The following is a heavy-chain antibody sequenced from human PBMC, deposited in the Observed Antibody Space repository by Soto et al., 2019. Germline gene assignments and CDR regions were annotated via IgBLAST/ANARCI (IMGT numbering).Heavy chain of an antibody. Sequence: SQTRSLTCDISGDSVSSNSAAWNCISQSPSRGLEWLGRTYYRSKWYNDYAVSVKSRITINPDTSKNQFSLQLNSVTPEDTAVYYCASSGGYIPTTSFDYWGQGTLVTVS. V-gene: IGHV6-1*01. D-gene: IGHD5-12*01. CDR3: ASSGGYIPTTSFDY. CDR1: GDSVSSNSAA. CDR2: TYYRSKWYN. J-gene: IGHJ4*02.